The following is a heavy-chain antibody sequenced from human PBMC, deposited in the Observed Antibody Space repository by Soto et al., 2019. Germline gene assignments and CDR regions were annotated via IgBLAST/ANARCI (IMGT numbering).Heavy chain of an antibody. CDR3: AKLTYSDLWSGSYDS. Sequence: GGSLRLSCAASGFTFSSYGMHWVRQAPGKGLEWVAVIWYDGSNKYYADSVKGRFTISRDNSKNTLYLQVNSLRAEDTAVYYCAKLTYSDLWSGSYDSWGKGTLVTVSS. CDR1: GFTFSSYG. CDR2: IWYDGSNK. J-gene: IGHJ4*02. D-gene: IGHD3-3*01. V-gene: IGHV3-33*06.